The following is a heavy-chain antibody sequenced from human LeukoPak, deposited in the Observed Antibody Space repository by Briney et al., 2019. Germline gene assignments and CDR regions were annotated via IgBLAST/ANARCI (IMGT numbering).Heavy chain of an antibody. CDR2: INPNSGGT. Sequence: ASVKVSCKASGYTFTGYYMHWVRQAPGQGLEWMGWINPNSGGTNYAQKFQGRVTMTRDTSISTAYMELSRLRSDDTAVYYCARVLKWREVRGVMVNPWGQGTLVTVSS. D-gene: IGHD3-10*01. J-gene: IGHJ5*02. CDR1: GYTFTGYY. V-gene: IGHV1-2*02. CDR3: ARVLKWREVRGVMVNP.